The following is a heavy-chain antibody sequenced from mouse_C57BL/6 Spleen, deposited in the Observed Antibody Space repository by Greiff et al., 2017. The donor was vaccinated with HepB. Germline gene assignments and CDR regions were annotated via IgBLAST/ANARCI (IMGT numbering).Heavy chain of an antibody. Sequence: VHLVESGAELVRPGTSVKVSCKASGYAFTNYLIEWVKQRPGQGLEWIGVINPGSGGTNYNEKFKGKATLTADKSSSTAYMQLSSLTSEDSAVYFCARSGYSNGFAYWGQGTLVTVSA. D-gene: IGHD2-5*01. CDR1: GYAFTNYL. J-gene: IGHJ3*01. CDR3: ARSGYSNGFAY. CDR2: INPGSGGT. V-gene: IGHV1-54*01.